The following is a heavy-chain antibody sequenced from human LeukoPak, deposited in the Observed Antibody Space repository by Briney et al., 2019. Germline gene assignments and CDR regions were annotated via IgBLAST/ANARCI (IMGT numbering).Heavy chain of an antibody. CDR1: GGSISSYY. V-gene: IGHV4-59*01. Sequence: SENLSLTCPVPGGSISSYYWRWLRQPPGKGLEWIGYIYYSGSTNYNPSLKSRVTISVDTSKNQFSLKLSSVTAADTAVYYCVRGDYYDSSEHFQHWGQGTLVTVSS. J-gene: IGHJ1*01. CDR3: VRGDYYDSSEHFQH. CDR2: IYYSGST. D-gene: IGHD3-22*01.